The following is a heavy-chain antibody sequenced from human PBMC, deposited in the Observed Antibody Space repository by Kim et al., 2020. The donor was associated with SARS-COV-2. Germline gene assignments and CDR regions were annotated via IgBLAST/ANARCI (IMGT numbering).Heavy chain of an antibody. Sequence: SETLSLTCAVYGGSFSGYYWSWIRQPPGKGLEWIGEINHSGSINYNPSLKSRVTISVDTSKNQFSLKLNSVTAADTAVYYCARGKTVTTIYYYHYGMDVWGQGTTVTVSS. D-gene: IGHD4-17*01. J-gene: IGHJ6*02. CDR2: INHSGSI. V-gene: IGHV4-34*01. CDR1: GGSFSGYY. CDR3: ARGKTVTTIYYYHYGMDV.